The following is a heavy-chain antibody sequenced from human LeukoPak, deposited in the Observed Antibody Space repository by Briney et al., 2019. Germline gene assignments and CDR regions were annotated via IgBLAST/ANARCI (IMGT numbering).Heavy chain of an antibody. CDR2: ISYDGSNK. D-gene: IGHD3-10*01. CDR1: GFTFSSYA. Sequence: GRSLRLSCAASGFTFSSYAMHWVRQAPGKGLEWVAVISYDGSNKYYADSVKGRFTISRDNSKNTLYLQMNSLRAEDTAVYYCARDGVLWFGEFALSNWFDPWGQETLVTVSS. CDR3: ARDGVLWFGEFALSNWFDP. J-gene: IGHJ5*02. V-gene: IGHV3-30*04.